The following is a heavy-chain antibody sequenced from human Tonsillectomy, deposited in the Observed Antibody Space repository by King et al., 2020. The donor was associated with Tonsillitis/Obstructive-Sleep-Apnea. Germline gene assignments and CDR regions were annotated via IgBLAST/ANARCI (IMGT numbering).Heavy chain of an antibody. Sequence: VQLQESGPGLVKPSQTLSLTCTVSGGSISSGGYYWSWIRQHPGKGLEWIGYIYYSGSTYYNPSLKSRVTISVDTSKNQFSLKLSSVTAAATAVYYCARVGYYLMTPQDWGQGTLVTVSS. D-gene: IGHD2-15*01. CDR1: GGSISSGGYY. V-gene: IGHV4-31*03. CDR2: IYYSGST. CDR3: ARVGYYLMTPQD. J-gene: IGHJ4*02.